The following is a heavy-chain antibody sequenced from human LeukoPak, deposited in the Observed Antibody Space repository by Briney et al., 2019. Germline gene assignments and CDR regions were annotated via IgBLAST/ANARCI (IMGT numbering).Heavy chain of an antibody. Sequence: PGGSLRLSCAASGFTVSSNYVSWVRLAPGKGLEWVSVIYSGGSTFYADSVKGRFTISRDNSKNTVYLQMNSLRAEDTAVYYCAGESGFGELFPYAFDFWGQGTVVTVSS. D-gene: IGHD3-10*01. CDR3: AGESGFGELFPYAFDF. CDR2: IYSGGST. V-gene: IGHV3-66*01. J-gene: IGHJ3*01. CDR1: GFTVSSNY.